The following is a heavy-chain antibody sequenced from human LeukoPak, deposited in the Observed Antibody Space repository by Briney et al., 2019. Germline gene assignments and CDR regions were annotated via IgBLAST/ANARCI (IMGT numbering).Heavy chain of an antibody. J-gene: IGHJ4*02. CDR3: SNGIYDKSY. Sequence: GGSLRLSCTASGFTFTTYWMAWVRQAPGKGLEWVANIKQDGSEAYYAESVRGRFTISRDNAKNSLYLQMNSLRAEDTSVYYCSNGIYDKSYWGQGTLVTVSS. CDR1: GFTFTTYW. V-gene: IGHV3-7*01. D-gene: IGHD2/OR15-2a*01. CDR2: IKQDGSEA.